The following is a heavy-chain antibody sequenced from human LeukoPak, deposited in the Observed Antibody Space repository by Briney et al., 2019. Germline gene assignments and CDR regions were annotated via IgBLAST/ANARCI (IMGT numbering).Heavy chain of an antibody. CDR1: GFTLSSYD. CDR3: AKDARHREDYFDY. J-gene: IGHJ4*02. Sequence: GGSLRLSCATSGFTLSSYDMSWVRQAPGKGLEWVSAISGSGGTRYYADSVKGRFTISRDNSKNTLYLQMNSLRAEDTAVYYCAKDARHREDYFDYWGRGTLVTVSS. D-gene: IGHD3-10*01. V-gene: IGHV3-23*01. CDR2: ISGSGGTR.